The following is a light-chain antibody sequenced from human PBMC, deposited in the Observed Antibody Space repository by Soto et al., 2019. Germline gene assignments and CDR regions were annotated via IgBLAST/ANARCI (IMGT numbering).Light chain of an antibody. Sequence: EVVMTQSPATLSVPPGEKATLSCGASQGVGMNLVWFQQKPGQAPRLLIYGASTRATGIPARFSGSGSGTEFTLTISSLQSEDFAVYYCQQSYNWPRTFGQGTRVEI. V-gene: IGKV3-15*01. CDR1: QGVGMN. CDR2: GAS. J-gene: IGKJ1*01. CDR3: QQSYNWPRT.